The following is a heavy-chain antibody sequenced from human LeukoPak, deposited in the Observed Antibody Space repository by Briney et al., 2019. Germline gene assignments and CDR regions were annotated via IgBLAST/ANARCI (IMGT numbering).Heavy chain of an antibody. CDR1: GLTFDDYA. CDR2: ISWNSGSI. J-gene: IGHJ6*02. CDR3: AKDIGYGMDV. Sequence: PGGSLRLSCAASGLTFDDYAMHWVRQAPGKGLEWVSGISWNSGSIGYADSVKGRFTISRDNAKNSLYLQMDSLRAEDTALYYCAKDIGYGMDVWGQGTTVTVSS. V-gene: IGHV3-9*01.